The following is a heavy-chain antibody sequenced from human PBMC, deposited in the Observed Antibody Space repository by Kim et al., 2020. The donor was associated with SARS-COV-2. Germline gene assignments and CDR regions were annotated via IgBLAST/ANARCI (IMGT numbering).Heavy chain of an antibody. J-gene: IGHJ3*02. D-gene: IGHD3-3*02. CDR3: TRVSGTALAFWDAYD. CDR2: IRGKANSYAT. CDR1: GFSFSDSA. Sequence: GGSLRLSCAASGFSFSDSAMHWVRQASGKGLEWVGRIRGKANSYATTYAASVKGRFTISRDDSKNAAYLQMNSLKTEDTSVYYCTRVSGTALAFWDAYD. V-gene: IGHV3-73*01.